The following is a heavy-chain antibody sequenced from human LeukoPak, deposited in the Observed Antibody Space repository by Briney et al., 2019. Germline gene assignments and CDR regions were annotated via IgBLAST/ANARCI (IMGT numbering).Heavy chain of an antibody. J-gene: IGHJ4*02. V-gene: IGHV4-59*06. Sequence: TPSETLSLTCTVSGGSISSYYWSWIRQHPGKGLEWIGYIYYSGSTYYNPSLKSRVTISVDTSKNQFSLKLSSVTAADTAVYYCARSQKSYYYDSSGYYYGGTLDYWGQGTLVTVSS. D-gene: IGHD3-22*01. CDR2: IYYSGST. CDR1: GGSISSYY. CDR3: ARSQKSYYYDSSGYYYGGTLDY.